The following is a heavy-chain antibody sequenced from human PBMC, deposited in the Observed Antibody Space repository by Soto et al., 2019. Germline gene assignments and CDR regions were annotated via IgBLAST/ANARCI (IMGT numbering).Heavy chain of an antibody. CDR3: ARDGGSGSYHRHRWFDP. CDR2: INPNSGGT. J-gene: IGHJ5*02. Sequence: GASVKVSCKASGYTFTGYYMHWVRQAPGQGLEWMGWINPNSGGTNYAQKFQGRVTMTRDTSISTAYMELSRLRSDDTAVYYCARDGGSGSYHRHRWFDPWGQGTLVTVSS. V-gene: IGHV1-2*02. CDR1: GYTFTGYY. D-gene: IGHD3-10*01.